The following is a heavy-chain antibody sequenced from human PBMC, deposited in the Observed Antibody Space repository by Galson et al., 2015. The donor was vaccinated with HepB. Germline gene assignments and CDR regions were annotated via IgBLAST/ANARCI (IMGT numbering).Heavy chain of an antibody. CDR1: GGTFSRYA. D-gene: IGHD3-10*01. V-gene: IGHV1-69*13. J-gene: IGHJ5*02. CDR3: ARAYYYSSGNSYLYNWFDP. Sequence: SVKVSCKASGGTFSRYAISWVRQAPGQGLEWLGGIIPIFGTANHAQKFQGRVSVTADESANTAYMELSSLRSEDTAVYYCARAYYYSSGNSYLYNWFDPWGQGTLVTVSS. CDR2: IIPIFGTA.